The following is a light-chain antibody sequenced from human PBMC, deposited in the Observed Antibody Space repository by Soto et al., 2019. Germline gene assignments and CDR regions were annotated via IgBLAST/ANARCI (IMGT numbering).Light chain of an antibody. V-gene: IGKV1-33*01. CDR1: QDISNY. J-gene: IGKJ3*01. CDR3: QHYDNLVI. Sequence: DIQMTQSPSSLSASVGDRATITCQASQDISNYLNWYQQKPGKAPKLLIYDASNLETGVPSRFSGSGSGTDFTFPISSLQPEVIATYNCQHYDNLVIFGPGTKVISN. CDR2: DAS.